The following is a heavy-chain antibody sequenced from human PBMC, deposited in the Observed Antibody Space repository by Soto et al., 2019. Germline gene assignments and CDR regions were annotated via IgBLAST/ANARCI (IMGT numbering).Heavy chain of an antibody. J-gene: IGHJ5*02. CDR2: VNPNTGLT. Sequence: QVQLVQSGSEVRKPGASVKVSCQASGYTFTALYMNWVRQAPGQGLEWMGWVNPNTGLTKYAQKFQGRVIITRDTSINTAYMELSGLTSDDTAVYYCTTLRLDPWGQGTLVTVSS. D-gene: IGHD3-9*01. CDR3: TTLRLDP. CDR1: GYTFTALY. V-gene: IGHV1-2*02.